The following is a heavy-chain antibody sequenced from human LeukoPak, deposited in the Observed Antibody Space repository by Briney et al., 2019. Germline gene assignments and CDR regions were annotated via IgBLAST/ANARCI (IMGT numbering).Heavy chain of an antibody. J-gene: IGHJ4*02. CDR1: GFTFSSYA. CDR3: ARGGVSVGANFDY. CDR2: ISYDGSNK. V-gene: IGHV3-30*04. Sequence: GGSLRLSCAASGFTFSSYAMHWVRQAPGKGREGVAVISYDGSNKYYADSVKGRFTISRDNSKNTVYLQVNSLRAEDTAVYYCARGGVSVGANFDYWGQGTLVAVSS. D-gene: IGHD4-23*01.